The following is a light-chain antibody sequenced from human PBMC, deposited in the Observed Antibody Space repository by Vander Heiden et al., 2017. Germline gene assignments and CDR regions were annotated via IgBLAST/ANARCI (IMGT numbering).Light chain of an antibody. J-gene: IGLJ3*02. CDR1: NNGSKN. CDR3: QVWDSNTAV. Sequence: SSELTQPLSVSVALGQTARTPCGGKNNGSKNMYWYQQKPGQAPVLVILRDRDRPSGIPARFSGSNSGNTATLTISRAQAGDEADYYCQVWDSNTAVFGGGTKLTVL. V-gene: IGLV3-9*01. CDR2: RDR.